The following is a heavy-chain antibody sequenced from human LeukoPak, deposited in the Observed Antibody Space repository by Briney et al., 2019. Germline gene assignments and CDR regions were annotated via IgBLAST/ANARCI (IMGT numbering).Heavy chain of an antibody. CDR3: AKIWFRELLSPFDY. CDR1: GFTFSSYA. V-gene: IGHV3-23*01. CDR2: ISGSGGST. D-gene: IGHD3-10*01. Sequence: PGGSLRLSCVASGFTFSSYAMSWVRQAPGKGLEWVSAISGSGGSTYYADSVKGRFTISRDNSKNTLYLQMNSLRAEDTAVYYCAKIWFRELLSPFDYWGQGTLVTVSS. J-gene: IGHJ4*02.